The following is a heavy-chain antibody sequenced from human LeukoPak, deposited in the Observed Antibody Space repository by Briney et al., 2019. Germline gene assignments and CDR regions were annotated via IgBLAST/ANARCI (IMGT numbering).Heavy chain of an antibody. J-gene: IGHJ3*02. CDR3: ARETLINVDAFDI. CDR2: INSDGSST. V-gene: IGHV3-74*01. CDR1: GFTLSSYW. Sequence: GGSLRLSCAASGFTLSSYWMHWVRQAPGKGLVWVSRINSDGSSTGYADSVKGRFTISRDNAKNTLYLQMNSLRAENTAVYYCARETLINVDAFDIWGQGTMVTVSS. D-gene: IGHD3-16*01.